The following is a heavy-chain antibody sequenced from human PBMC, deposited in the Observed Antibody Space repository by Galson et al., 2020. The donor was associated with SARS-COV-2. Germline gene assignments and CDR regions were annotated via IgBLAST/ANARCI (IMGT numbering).Heavy chain of an antibody. D-gene: IGHD1-26*01. J-gene: IGHJ4*02. CDR2: ISSDGSNS. V-gene: IGHV3-30*04. CDR1: GFTFSNYV. Sequence: GGSLRLSCAASGFTFSNYVMHWVRQAPGKGPEWVAVISSDGSNSFYADSLKGRFTISRDNSKSTLYLQMKSLRAEDTAVYYCARGGEWELPYYFDYWGQGTLVTVSS. CDR3: ARGGEWELPYYFDY.